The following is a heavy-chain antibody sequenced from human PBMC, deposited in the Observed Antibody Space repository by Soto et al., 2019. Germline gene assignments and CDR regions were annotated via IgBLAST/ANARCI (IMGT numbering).Heavy chain of an antibody. D-gene: IGHD2-15*01. CDR1: GGSISSGGYY. CDR3: ARVDCSGGSCPHGAFDI. J-gene: IGHJ3*02. V-gene: IGHV4-31*03. Sequence: SETLSLTCTVSGGSISSGGYYWSWIRQHPGKGLEWIGYIYYSGSTYYNPSLKSRVTISVDTSKNQFSLKLSSVTAADTAVYYCARVDCSGGSCPHGAFDIWGQGTMVTVSS. CDR2: IYYSGST.